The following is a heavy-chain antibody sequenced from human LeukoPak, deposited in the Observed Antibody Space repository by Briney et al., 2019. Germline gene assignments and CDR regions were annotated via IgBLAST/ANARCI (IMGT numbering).Heavy chain of an antibody. V-gene: IGHV3-33*06. CDR1: GFTFSSYG. Sequence: GGSLRLSCAASGFTFSSYGMHWVRQAPGKGLEWVAVIWYDGSNKYYADSVKGRFTISRDNSKNTLYLQMNSLRAEDTAVYYCAKDPWAYYDFWSGYPPPDYWGQGTLVTVSS. CDR3: AKDPWAYYDFWSGYPPPDY. D-gene: IGHD3-3*01. CDR2: IWYDGSNK. J-gene: IGHJ4*02.